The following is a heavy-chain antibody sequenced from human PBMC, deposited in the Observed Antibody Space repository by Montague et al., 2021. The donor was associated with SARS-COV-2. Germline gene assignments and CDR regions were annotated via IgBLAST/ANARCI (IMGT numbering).Heavy chain of an antibody. Sequence: YADSVKSRITIDPDTSKNQVSLQLRSVTPEDTAFYFCARVRHLGSGMYVWGQGTTVTVSS. CDR3: ARVRHLGSGMYV. D-gene: IGHD3-10*01. J-gene: IGHJ6*02. V-gene: IGHV6-1*01.